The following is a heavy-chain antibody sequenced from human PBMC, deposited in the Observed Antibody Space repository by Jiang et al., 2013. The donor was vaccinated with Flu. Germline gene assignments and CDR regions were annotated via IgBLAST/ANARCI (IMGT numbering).Heavy chain of an antibody. V-gene: IGHV4-39*07. CDR2: IYYRGST. J-gene: IGHJ6*02. D-gene: IGHD2-8*01. CDR3: ARHGYCSTGECSVNSYYSMDV. Sequence: GPGLVKPSETLSLTCTVSGGSISSSAYYWGWIRQPPGKGLEWVATIYYRGSTDYNSSLKTRVSTSIDTPKNQFFLKLNSVTAADTAVYYCARHGYCSTGECSVNSYYSMDVWGQGTTVTVSS. CDR1: GGSISSSAYY.